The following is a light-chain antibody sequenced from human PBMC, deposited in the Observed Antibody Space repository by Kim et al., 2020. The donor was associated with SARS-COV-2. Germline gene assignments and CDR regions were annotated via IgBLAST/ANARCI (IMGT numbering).Light chain of an antibody. CDR1: QSLVYSDGNTY. J-gene: IGKJ2*01. CDR3: MQGTHWPYT. V-gene: IGKV2-30*01. CDR2: KVS. Sequence: DVVMTQSPLSLPVTLGQPASISCRSSQSLVYSDGNTYLNWFQQRPGHSPRRLIYKVSNRDSGVPDRFSGSGSGTDFTLKISRVEAEDVGVYYCMQGTHWPYTFGQPTQLAI.